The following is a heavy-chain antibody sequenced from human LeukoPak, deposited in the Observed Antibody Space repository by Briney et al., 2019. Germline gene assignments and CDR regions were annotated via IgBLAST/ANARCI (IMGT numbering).Heavy chain of an antibody. J-gene: IGHJ4*02. CDR3: AKECSLGTCSFDS. CDR2: TSYDESNK. V-gene: IGHV3-30*18. CDR1: GFTFNRFA. D-gene: IGHD2-15*01. Sequence: GESLRLSCAASGFTFNRFAMHWVRQAPGKGLEWVAVTSYDESNKHYVDSVKGRFTISRDNSKNTLYLQMNSLRAEDTALYYCAKECSLGTCSFDSWGQGTLVTVSS.